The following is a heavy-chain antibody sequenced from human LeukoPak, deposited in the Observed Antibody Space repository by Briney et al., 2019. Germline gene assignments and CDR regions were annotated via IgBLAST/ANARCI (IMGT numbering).Heavy chain of an antibody. J-gene: IGHJ4*02. CDR3: ARDRLEDDFLSYYFDY. V-gene: IGHV3-30-3*01. CDR1: GFTFSSYA. CDR2: ISYDGSNK. D-gene: IGHD3-3*01. Sequence: GGSLRLSCAASGFTFSSYAMHWVRQAPGKGLEWVAVISYDGSNKYYADSVKGRFTISRDNSKNTLYLQMNSLRAKDTAVYYCARDRLEDDFLSYYFDYWGQGTLVTVSS.